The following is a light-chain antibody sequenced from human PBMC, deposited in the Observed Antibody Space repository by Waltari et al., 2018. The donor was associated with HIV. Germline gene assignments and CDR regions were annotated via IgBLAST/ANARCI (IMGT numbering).Light chain of an antibody. J-gene: IGLJ2*01. CDR1: SLRSYY. CDR2: GRN. Sequence: SSYLTQDPSVSVALGQTVRITCQGDSLRSYYASWYQHKPGQAPVVVFFGRNNRPSGIPDRFSGSSSGNTASLTITGAQAEDEADYYCHSRDSSGFHVVFGGGTKVTVL. CDR3: HSRDSSGFHVV. V-gene: IGLV3-19*01.